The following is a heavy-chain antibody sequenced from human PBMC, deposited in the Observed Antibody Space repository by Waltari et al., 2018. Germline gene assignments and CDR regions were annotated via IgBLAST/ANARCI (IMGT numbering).Heavy chain of an antibody. CDR1: GGNFNTYT. J-gene: IGHJ5*02. CDR3: ARLSGGHNGFDP. Sequence: QVQLVQSGAEVKKPGSSVKVSCKASGGNFNTYTMNWVRQVPGQGLEWVGRTVPMINITNYVRRFQGRLTSTADTSRHTGYMEWGSLRSEETARYYGARLSGGHNGFDPWGQGTLVTVSS. CDR2: TVPMINIT. V-gene: IGHV1-69*02. D-gene: IGHD5-12*01.